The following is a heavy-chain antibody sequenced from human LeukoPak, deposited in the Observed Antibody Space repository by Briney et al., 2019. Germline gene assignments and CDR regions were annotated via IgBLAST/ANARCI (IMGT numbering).Heavy chain of an antibody. CDR1: GGSFSGYY. Sequence: PSETLSLTCAVYGGSFSGYYWSWLRQPPGKGLEWIGEINHSGSTNYNLSLKSRVTISVDTSKNQFSLKLSSVTAADTAVYYCARVPSGWYANDAFDIWDQGTMVTVSS. CDR2: INHSGST. V-gene: IGHV4-34*01. D-gene: IGHD6-19*01. CDR3: ARVPSGWYANDAFDI. J-gene: IGHJ3*02.